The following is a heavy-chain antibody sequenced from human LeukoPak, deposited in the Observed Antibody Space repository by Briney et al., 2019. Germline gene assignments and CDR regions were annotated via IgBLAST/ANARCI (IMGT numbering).Heavy chain of an antibody. CDR1: GGSISSGGYY. CDR3: ARDNSIPDNYYDSSGGTTYYYGMDV. J-gene: IGHJ6*02. Sequence: SETLSLTCTVSGGSISSGGYYWSWIRQHPGKGLEWIGYIYYSGSTYYNPSLKSRVTISVDTSKNQFSLKLSSVTAADTAVYYCARDNSIPDNYYDSSGGTTYYYGMDVWGQGTTVTVSS. V-gene: IGHV4-31*03. CDR2: IYYSGST. D-gene: IGHD3-22*01.